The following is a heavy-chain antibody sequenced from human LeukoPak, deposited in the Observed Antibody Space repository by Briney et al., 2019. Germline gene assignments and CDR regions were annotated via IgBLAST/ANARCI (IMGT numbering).Heavy chain of an antibody. CDR1: GGSFSGYY. V-gene: IGHV4-34*01. Sequence: SETLSLTCAVYGGSFSGYYWSCIRQPPGKGLEWIGEINHSGSTNYNPSLKSRVTISVDTSKNQFSLKLSSVTAADTAVYYCARALIVVVPAALGDYYGMDVWGQGTTVTVSS. CDR2: INHSGST. D-gene: IGHD2-2*01. J-gene: IGHJ6*02. CDR3: ARALIVVVPAALGDYYGMDV.